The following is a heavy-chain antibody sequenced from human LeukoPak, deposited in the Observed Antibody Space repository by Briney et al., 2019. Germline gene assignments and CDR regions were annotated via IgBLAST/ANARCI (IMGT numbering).Heavy chain of an antibody. V-gene: IGHV3-7*01. CDR1: GFTFSSYW. J-gene: IGHJ4*02. CDR3: ARDPYYDFWSGYHHFDY. D-gene: IGHD3-3*01. CDR2: IKQDGSEK. Sequence: GGSLRLSCAAPGFTFSSYWMSWVRQAPGKGLEWVANIKQDGSEKYYVDSVKGRFTISRDNAKNSLYLQMNSLRAEDTAVYYCARDPYYDFWSGYHHFDYWGQGTLVTVSS.